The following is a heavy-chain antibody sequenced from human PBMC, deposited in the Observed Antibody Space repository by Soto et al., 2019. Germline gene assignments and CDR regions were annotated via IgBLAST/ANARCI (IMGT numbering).Heavy chain of an antibody. V-gene: IGHV4-61*01. Sequence: QVQLQESGPGLVKPSETLSLTCTVSGGSVSSGSYYWSWIRQPPGKGLEWIGYIYYSGSTNYNPSLKSRFTISVDPSKNQFSLKLSSVTAADTAVYYCARALAPYGDYGPDYWGQGTLVTVSS. CDR2: IYYSGST. D-gene: IGHD4-17*01. CDR3: ARALAPYGDYGPDY. J-gene: IGHJ4*02. CDR1: GGSVSSGSYY.